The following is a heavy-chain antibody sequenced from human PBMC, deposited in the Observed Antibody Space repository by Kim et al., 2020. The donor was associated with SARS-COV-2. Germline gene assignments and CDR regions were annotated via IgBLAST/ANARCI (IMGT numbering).Heavy chain of an antibody. CDR3: TRDTPWDYSVNSEDY. V-gene: IGHV1-18*04. J-gene: IGHJ4*02. CDR1: GFPFTTFG. Sequence: ASVKVSCKASGFPFTTFGFNWVRQAPGQGLEWMGWISAYKGVTHVAQNLQGRVTLTRDISTSTVYMDLKSLRSDDTAIYYCTRDTPWDYSVNSEDYWGQGTLVSVSS. CDR2: ISAYKGVT. D-gene: IGHD4-4*01.